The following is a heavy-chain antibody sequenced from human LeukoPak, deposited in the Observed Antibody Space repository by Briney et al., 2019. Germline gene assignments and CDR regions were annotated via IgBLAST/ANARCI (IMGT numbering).Heavy chain of an antibody. Sequence: SETLSLTCTVSGGSISNYYWNWIRQPPGKGLEWIGYIYYSGSTNYNPSLKSRVTISVDTSKNQFSLKLSSVTAADTAVYYCAGGSWYYFDYWGQGTLVTVSS. CDR1: GGSISNYY. V-gene: IGHV4-59*01. D-gene: IGHD6-13*01. J-gene: IGHJ4*02. CDR2: IYYSGST. CDR3: AGGSWYYFDY.